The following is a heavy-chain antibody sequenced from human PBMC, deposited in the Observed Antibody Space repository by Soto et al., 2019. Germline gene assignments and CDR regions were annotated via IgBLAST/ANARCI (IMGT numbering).Heavy chain of an antibody. CDR3: AKDRGIIVKAGDAFDV. CDR1: GFTLSMSA. Sequence: EVQLMESGGGLVQPGGSLRLSCTSSGFTLSMSAVNWVRQAPGKGLEWVSYISDSGDRTYYADSVKGRFTISSDRSKNTVSLQMDSLRAEDTAVYYCAKDRGIIVKAGDAFDVWGQETKVTVSS. CDR2: ISDSGDRT. J-gene: IGHJ3*01. D-gene: IGHD3-16*02. V-gene: IGHV3-23*01.